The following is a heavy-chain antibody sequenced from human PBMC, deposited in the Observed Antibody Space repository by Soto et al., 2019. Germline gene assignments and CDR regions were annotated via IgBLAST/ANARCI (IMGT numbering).Heavy chain of an antibody. CDR2: ISAYNGNT. CDR1: GYTFTSYG. V-gene: IGHV1-18*01. D-gene: IGHD3-22*01. J-gene: IGHJ4*02. CDR3: ARVRYYYDSSGSDY. Sequence: ASVKVSCKASGYTFTSYGISWVRQAPGQGLEWMGWISAYNGNTNYAQKLQGRVTMTTDTSTSTAYMELRSLRSDDTAVYCCARVRYYYDSSGSDYWGQGTLVTVSS.